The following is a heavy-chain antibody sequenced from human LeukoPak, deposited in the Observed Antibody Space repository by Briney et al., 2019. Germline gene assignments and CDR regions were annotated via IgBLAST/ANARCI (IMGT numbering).Heavy chain of an antibody. CDR1: GGTFSSYA. CDR2: IIPIFGTA. D-gene: IGHD3-10*01. V-gene: IGHV1-69*13. CDR3: AREIFGSGSYPDF. J-gene: IGHJ4*02. Sequence: ASVKVSCKASGGTFSSYAISWVRQAPGQGLEWMGGIIPIFGTANYAQKFQGRVTITADESTSTAYMELSSLRPDDTAVYYCAREIFGSGSYPDFWGQGTLVTVSS.